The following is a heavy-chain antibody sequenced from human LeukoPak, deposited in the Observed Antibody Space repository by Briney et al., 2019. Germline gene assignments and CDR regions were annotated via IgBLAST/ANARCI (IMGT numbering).Heavy chain of an antibody. CDR2: ISSSSSYI. CDR1: GFTFSSYS. CDR3: ARDTWHSSSWTLFAY. D-gene: IGHD6-13*01. Sequence: GGSLRLSCAASGFTFSSYSMNWVRQAPGKGLEWVSSISSSSSYIYYADSVEGRFTISRDNAKNSLYLQMNSLRAEDTAVYYCARDTWHSSSWTLFAYWGQGTLVTVSS. V-gene: IGHV3-21*01. J-gene: IGHJ4*02.